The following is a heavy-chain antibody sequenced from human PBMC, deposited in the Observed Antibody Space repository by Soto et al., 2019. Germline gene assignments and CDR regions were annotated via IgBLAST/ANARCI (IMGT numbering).Heavy chain of an antibody. CDR1: GLTFSTYA. J-gene: IGHJ4*02. CDR3: AKARPNYYGSGGGYYKAGGDY. CDR2: ISGNGANT. D-gene: IGHD3-10*01. V-gene: IGHV3-23*01. Sequence: EVQLLGSGGGLVQPGGSLRLSCAASGLTFSTYAMSWVRQAPGKGLEWVSSISGNGANTYYTDSVKGRFIISRDNSKNTLFLQMNSLSAEDTALYYCAKARPNYYGSGGGYYKAGGDYWGQGTLVTVSS.